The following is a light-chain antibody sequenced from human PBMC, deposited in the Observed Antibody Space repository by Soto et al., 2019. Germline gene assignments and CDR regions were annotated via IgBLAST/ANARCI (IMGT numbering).Light chain of an antibody. CDR1: STDVGGYNY. J-gene: IGLJ1*01. CDR2: DVS. V-gene: IGLV2-14*01. Sequence: QSALTQPASVSGSPGQSITISCTGTSTDVGGYNYVSWYQQHPGKAPKLMISDVSNRPSGVSIRFSGSKSGNTASLTISGLQAEDEADYYCNSYSSSSTPDLFGTGTKLTVL. CDR3: NSYSSSSTPDL.